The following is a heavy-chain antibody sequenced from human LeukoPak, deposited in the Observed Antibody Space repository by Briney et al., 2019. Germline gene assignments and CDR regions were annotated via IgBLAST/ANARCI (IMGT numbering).Heavy chain of an antibody. Sequence: GGSLRLSCAASGFTFSSYGMSWVRQAPGKGLEWVPTISGSAYNTYYADSVKGRFTISRDNSANTLYLQMNSLRAGDTALYYCAKHSGSYFIYYVDSWGQGTLVTVSS. D-gene: IGHD1-26*01. CDR3: AKHSGSYFIYYVDS. CDR2: ISGSAYNT. V-gene: IGHV3-23*01. J-gene: IGHJ4*02. CDR1: GFTFSSYG.